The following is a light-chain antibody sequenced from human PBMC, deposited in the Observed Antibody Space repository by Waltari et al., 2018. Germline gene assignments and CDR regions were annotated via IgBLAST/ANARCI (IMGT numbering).Light chain of an antibody. CDR3: MQARQTPWT. Sequence: DIVMTQSPLSLSVTPGEPASISCRSSQSLLHSSGNTFLDWYLQKPGQSPQLLIYLVAKRASGVADRCSGSGSGTDFTLKISRVEAEDVGVYFCMQARQTPWTFGQGTKVEIK. CDR2: LVA. J-gene: IGKJ1*01. V-gene: IGKV2-28*01. CDR1: QSLLHSSGNTF.